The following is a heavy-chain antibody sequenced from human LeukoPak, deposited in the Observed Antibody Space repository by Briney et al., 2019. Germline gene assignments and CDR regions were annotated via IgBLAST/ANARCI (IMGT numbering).Heavy chain of an antibody. CDR3: VILDHYAR. V-gene: IGHV3-23*01. Sequence: GGSLRLSCAASGFPFSTYDMNWVHQAPGKGLEWVSGISGSAYSTHYADSVKGRFTVSRDNSKNTLYLQMHSLRVEETAVYYCVILDHYARWGQGTLVTVSS. CDR2: ISGSAYST. CDR1: GFPFSTYD. D-gene: IGHD2-2*01. J-gene: IGHJ4*02.